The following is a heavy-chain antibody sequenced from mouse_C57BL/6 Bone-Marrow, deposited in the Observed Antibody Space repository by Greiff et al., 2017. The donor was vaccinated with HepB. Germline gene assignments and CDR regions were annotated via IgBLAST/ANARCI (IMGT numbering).Heavy chain of an antibody. J-gene: IGHJ2*01. V-gene: IGHV1-26*01. CDR1: GYTFTDYY. D-gene: IGHD1-1*01. CDR3: ARFTTVVALDY. CDR2: INPNNGGT. Sequence: EVQLQQSGPELVKPGASVKISCKASGYTFTDYYMNWVKQSHGKSLEWIGDINPNNGGTSYNQKFKGKATLTVDKSSSTAYMELRSLTSEDSAVYYCARFTTVVALDYWGQGTTLTVSS.